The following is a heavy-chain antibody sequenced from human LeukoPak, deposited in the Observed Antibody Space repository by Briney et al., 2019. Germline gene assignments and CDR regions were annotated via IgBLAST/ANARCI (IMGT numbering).Heavy chain of an antibody. CDR2: ISDSGGST. CDR3: AKQMREHIVLATAIRFRAYGMDV. V-gene: IGHV3-23*01. J-gene: IGHJ6*02. CDR1: GFTFSNYA. D-gene: IGHD2-21*02. Sequence: AGGSLRLSCAASGFTFSNYAMSWVRQAPGKGLEWVSGISDSGGSTYYGDSVKGRFTISRDNSRNTLYLQMNSLRVEDTAVYYCAKQMREHIVLATAIRFRAYGMDVWGQGTTVTVSS.